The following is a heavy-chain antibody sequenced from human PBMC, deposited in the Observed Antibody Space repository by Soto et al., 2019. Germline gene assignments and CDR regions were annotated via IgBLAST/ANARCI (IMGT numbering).Heavy chain of an antibody. V-gene: IGHV3-30*03. D-gene: IGHD3-22*01. CDR1: GFPFSSYG. CDR2: ISYDGSNK. CDR3: ATDQSSGYYRDAFDI. J-gene: IGHJ3*02. Sequence: PGGSLSLSCAASGFPFSSYGMHWVRQAPGKGLEWVAAISYDGSNKYYADSVNGRFTISRDNSKNTLYLQMNSLRDEDTAVYYCATDQSSGYYRDAFDIWGQGTMVNVS.